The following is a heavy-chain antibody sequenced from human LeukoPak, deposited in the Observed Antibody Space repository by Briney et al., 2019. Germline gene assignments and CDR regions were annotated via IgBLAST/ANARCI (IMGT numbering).Heavy chain of an antibody. D-gene: IGHD2-15*01. CDR1: GGTFSSYA. CDR3: GRLGYCSGGSCPTSYNNWFDP. V-gene: IGHV1-18*01. J-gene: IGHJ5*02. Sequence: ASVKVSCKASGGTFSSYAISWVRQAPGKGLEWMGGFDPEDGETIYAQKLQGRVTMTTDTSTSTAYMELRSLRSDDTAVYYCGRLGYCSGGSCPTSYNNWFDPWGQGTLVTVSS. CDR2: FDPEDGET.